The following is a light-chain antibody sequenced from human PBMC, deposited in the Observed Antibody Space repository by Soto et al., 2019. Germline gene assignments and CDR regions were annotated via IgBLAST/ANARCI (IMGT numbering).Light chain of an antibody. J-gene: IGKJ1*01. CDR3: QQYGDMWT. Sequence: EIVLTQSPGTLSLSPGERATLSCRASQNVSNNYLAWYQQKPGQAPRLLIYGASNRATGIPDRFSGSGSGTDFTLTINRLEPEDFAVYYCQQYGDMWTFGQGTKVDNK. CDR2: GAS. V-gene: IGKV3-20*01. CDR1: QNVSNNY.